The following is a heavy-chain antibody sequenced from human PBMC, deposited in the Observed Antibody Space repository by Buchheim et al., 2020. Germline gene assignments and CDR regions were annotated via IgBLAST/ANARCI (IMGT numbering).Heavy chain of an antibody. V-gene: IGHV1-46*01. CDR2: INPSGGST. CDR3: ARPGPGIAVAGEGGAFDI. J-gene: IGHJ3*02. Sequence: QVQLVQSGAEVKKPGASVKVSCKASGYTFTSYYMHWVRQAPGQGLEWMGIINPSGGSTSYAQKFQGRVTMTRDTSTSTVYMELSSLRSEDTAVYYCARPGPGIAVAGEGGAFDIWGQGT. CDR1: GYTFTSYY. D-gene: IGHD6-19*01.